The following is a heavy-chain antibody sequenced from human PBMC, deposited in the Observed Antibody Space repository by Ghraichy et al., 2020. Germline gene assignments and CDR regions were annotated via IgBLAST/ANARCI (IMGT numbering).Heavy chain of an antibody. J-gene: IGHJ6*02. V-gene: IGHV4-61*01. CDR2: IYHSGTT. CDR1: GDSVTTGTYY. CDR3: ARTNPGLTTALAYYYGMDI. Sequence: SETLSLTCTVSGDSVTTGTYYWSWIRQPPGKGLEWIGYIYHSGTTNYNSSLTSRVTISIDTSKNQFSLRLTSVTAADTAVYYCARTNPGLTTALAYYYGMDIWGQGTTVTVSS. D-gene: IGHD4-11*01.